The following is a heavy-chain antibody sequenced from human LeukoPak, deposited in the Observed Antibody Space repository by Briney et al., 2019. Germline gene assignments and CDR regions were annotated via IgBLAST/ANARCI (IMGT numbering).Heavy chain of an antibody. CDR1: GGTFSSYA. Sequence: SVKVSCKASGGTFSSYAISWVRQAPGQGLEWMGRIIPILGIANYAQKFQGRVTITADKSTSTAYMELSSLRSEDTAVYYCARGMYYYDSSGYYTYWGQGTLVTVSS. CDR3: ARGMYYYDSSGYYTY. J-gene: IGHJ4*02. V-gene: IGHV1-69*04. CDR2: IIPILGIA. D-gene: IGHD3-22*01.